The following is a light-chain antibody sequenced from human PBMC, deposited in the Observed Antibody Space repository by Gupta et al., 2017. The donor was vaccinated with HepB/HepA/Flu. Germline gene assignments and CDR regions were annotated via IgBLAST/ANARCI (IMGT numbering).Light chain of an antibody. J-gene: IGLJ3*02. CDR2: RNN. CDR3: SAWDDSLSGWV. Sequence: SVLTQPASASGTPAQSVTISCSGSSSNTGSNYVYWYQQLPETATKLLIYRNNQRPSGVPDRFPGSTSGTSASLAISGLRSEDEADYYCSAWDDSLSGWVFGGGTKLTVL. V-gene: IGLV1-47*01. CDR1: SSNTGSNY.